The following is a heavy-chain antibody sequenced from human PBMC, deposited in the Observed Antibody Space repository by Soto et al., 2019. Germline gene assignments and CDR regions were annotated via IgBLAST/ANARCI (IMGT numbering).Heavy chain of an antibody. CDR2: IYYGGSS. CDR3: ARLGSY. D-gene: IGHD3-10*01. CDR1: GVSISSSSYY. Sequence: SETLALTCTVSGVSISSSSYYWGWFRQPPGKGLEWIGTIYYGGSSYSNPSLKSRVTISLDTSKNQFSLTLTSVTAADTAVYYCARLGSYRGQGKLVTV. J-gene: IGHJ4*02. V-gene: IGHV4-39*01.